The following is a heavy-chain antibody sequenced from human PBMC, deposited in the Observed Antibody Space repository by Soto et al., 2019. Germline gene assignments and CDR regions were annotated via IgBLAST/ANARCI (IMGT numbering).Heavy chain of an antibody. D-gene: IGHD4-17*01. Sequence: SETLSLTCTVSGGSISSGDYYWSWIRQPPGKGLEWIGYIYYSGSTYYNPSLKSRVTISVDTSKNQFSLKLSSVTAADTAVYYCARVNGDYSYYYYGMDVWGQGTTVTVSS. J-gene: IGHJ6*02. CDR3: ARVNGDYSYYYYGMDV. CDR1: GGSISSGDYY. V-gene: IGHV4-30-4*01. CDR2: IYYSGST.